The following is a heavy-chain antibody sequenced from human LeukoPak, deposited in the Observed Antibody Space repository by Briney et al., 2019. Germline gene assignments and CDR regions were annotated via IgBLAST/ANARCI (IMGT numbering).Heavy chain of an antibody. CDR2: LSGSGITT. CDR1: GFTFSNSA. V-gene: IGHV3-23*01. Sequence: GGSLRLSCAASGFTFSNSAMSWVRQAPGKGLEWVATLSGSGITTYYADSVKGRFTISRDNSKNTLYLQMNSLRAEDTAVYYCAKGIYSSGWSYFDYWGHGTLVTVSS. CDR3: AKGIYSSGWSYFDY. J-gene: IGHJ4*01. D-gene: IGHD6-19*01.